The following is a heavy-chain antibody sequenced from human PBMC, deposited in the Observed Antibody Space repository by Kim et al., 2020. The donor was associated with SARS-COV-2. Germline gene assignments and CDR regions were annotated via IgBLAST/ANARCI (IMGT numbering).Heavy chain of an antibody. J-gene: IGHJ5*02. Sequence: SETLSLTCAVYGGSFSGYYWSWIRQPPGKGLEWIGEINHSGSTNYNPSLKSRVTISVDTSKNQFSLKLSSVTAADTAVYYCASFRPARRNNWFDPWGQGTLVTVSS. CDR1: GGSFSGYY. CDR3: ASFRPARRNNWFDP. V-gene: IGHV4-34*01. D-gene: IGHD6-6*01. CDR2: INHSGST.